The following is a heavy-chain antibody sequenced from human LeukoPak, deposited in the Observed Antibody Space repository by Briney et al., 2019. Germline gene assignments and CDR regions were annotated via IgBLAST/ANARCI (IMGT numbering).Heavy chain of an antibody. J-gene: IGHJ3*02. CDR2: IYYSGNT. CDR3: ARSRLITIFGVVTPTGDAFDI. Sequence: SETLSLTCTVSGGSISSKNYYWGWIRQPPGKGLEWIGSIYYSGNTYFNPSLKSRVTMSVDTSKNQFSLKLSSVTAADTAVYYCARSRLITIFGVVTPTGDAFDIWGQGTMVTVSS. CDR1: GGSISSKNYY. V-gene: IGHV4-39*07. D-gene: IGHD3-3*01.